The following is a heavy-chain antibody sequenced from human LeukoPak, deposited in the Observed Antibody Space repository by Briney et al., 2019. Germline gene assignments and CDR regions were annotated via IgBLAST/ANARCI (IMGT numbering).Heavy chain of an antibody. CDR1: GFXFSSYS. J-gene: IGHJ4*02. D-gene: IGHD2-21*02. V-gene: IGHV3-21*06. CDR3: AKSNCGGDCYSDFDY. CDR2: ITSSSSYI. Sequence: GGTLRLSCGASGFXFSSYSMNWVRQAPGKGLEWVSSITSSSSYIYYADSVKGRFTISRDNAKNSLYLQMHSLRAEDTAVYYCAKSNCGGDCYSDFDYWGQGTLVTVSS.